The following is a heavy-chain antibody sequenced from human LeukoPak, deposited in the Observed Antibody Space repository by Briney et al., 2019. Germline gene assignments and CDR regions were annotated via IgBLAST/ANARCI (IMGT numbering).Heavy chain of an antibody. CDR2: IYFTGST. CDR1: GGSISSSF. CDR3: ARVFAYDGSGDDALDV. Sequence: SETLSLTCTVSGGSISSSFWSWIRQPPGKGLEWIGYIYFTGSTTYNPSLQSRVTASLDTSRNEISLRLSSVTAADTAVYYCARVFAYDGSGDDALDVWGLGTKVTVSS. J-gene: IGHJ3*01. V-gene: IGHV4-4*09. D-gene: IGHD3-22*01.